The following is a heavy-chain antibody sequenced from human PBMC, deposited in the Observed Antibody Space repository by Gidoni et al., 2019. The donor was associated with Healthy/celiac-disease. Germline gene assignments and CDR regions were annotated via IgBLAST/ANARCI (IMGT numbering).Heavy chain of an antibody. Sequence: KASGYTFTSYYMHWVRQAPGQGLEWMGIINPSGGSTSYAQKFQGRVTMTRDTSTSTVYMELSSLRSEDTAVYYCARDRFRRTGDAYYYYGMDVWGQGTTVTVSS. CDR2: INPSGGST. D-gene: IGHD1-1*01. CDR1: GYTFTSYY. V-gene: IGHV1-46*01. J-gene: IGHJ6*02. CDR3: ARDRFRRTGDAYYYYGMDV.